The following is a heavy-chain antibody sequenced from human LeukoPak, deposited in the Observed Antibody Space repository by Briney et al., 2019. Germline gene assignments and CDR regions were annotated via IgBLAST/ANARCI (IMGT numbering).Heavy chain of an antibody. V-gene: IGHV3-7*01. Sequence: GGSLRLSCVATGFTFSNYWMTWVRQAPGKGLEWVANIKQDGSEDYYVDSVRGRFTISRDNAKNSLYLQMNSLRAEDTAVYYCARNRWSSTSCFLDYWGQGMLVTVSS. CDR1: GFTFSNYW. D-gene: IGHD2-2*01. CDR2: IKQDGSED. J-gene: IGHJ4*02. CDR3: ARNRWSSTSCFLDY.